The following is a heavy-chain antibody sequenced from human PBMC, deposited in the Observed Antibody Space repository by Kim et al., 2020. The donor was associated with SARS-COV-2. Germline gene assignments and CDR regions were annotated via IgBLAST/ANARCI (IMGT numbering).Heavy chain of an antibody. Sequence: TKVYAASVEGRFTISRDDSKSIVYLQMDSLKTEDTAVYYCTRSRHGYTPDYWGQGTLVIVSS. D-gene: IGHD5-12*01. CDR3: TRSRHGYTPDY. CDR2: TK. V-gene: IGHV3-49*02. J-gene: IGHJ4*02.